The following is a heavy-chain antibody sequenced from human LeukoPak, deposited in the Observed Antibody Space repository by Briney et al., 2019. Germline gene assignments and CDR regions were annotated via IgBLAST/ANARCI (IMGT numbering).Heavy chain of an antibody. J-gene: IGHJ4*02. CDR1: GGSISSSSSY. Sequence: SETLSLTCTVSGGSISSSSSYWGWIRQPPGKGLEWIGRIFYSGSTYYNPSLKSRVTISVDTSKNQFSLKLSSVTAADTAVYYFASSDYEGGLAYYFDYCGQGTLVTVSS. D-gene: IGHD5-12*01. CDR3: ASSDYEGGLAYYFDY. V-gene: IGHV4-39*01. CDR2: IFYSGST.